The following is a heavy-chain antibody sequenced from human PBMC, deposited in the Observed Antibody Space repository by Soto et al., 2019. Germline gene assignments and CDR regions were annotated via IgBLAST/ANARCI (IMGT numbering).Heavy chain of an antibody. Sequence: ASVKVSCKASGYTFTGYYMHWVRQAPGQGLEWMGWINPNSGGTNYAQKFQGWVTMTRDTSISTAYMELSRLRSDDTAVYYCARGVSIAMYYDFWSGYYDYYYYYGMDVWGQGTTVTVSS. V-gene: IGHV1-2*04. CDR2: INPNSGGT. D-gene: IGHD3-3*01. CDR1: GYTFTGYY. J-gene: IGHJ6*02. CDR3: ARGVSIAMYYDFWSGYYDYYYYYGMDV.